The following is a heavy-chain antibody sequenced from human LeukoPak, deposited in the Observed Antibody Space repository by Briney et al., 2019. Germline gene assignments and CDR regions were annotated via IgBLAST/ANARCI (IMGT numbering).Heavy chain of an antibody. D-gene: IGHD1-14*01. CDR3: VTPGAGY. V-gene: IGHV1-69*04. Sequence: SVTVSFKASGGTFSSYAISWVRQAPGQGLEWMGRIIPILGIANYAQKFQGRVTITADKSTSTAYVELSSLRSEDTAVYYCVTPGAGYCGQGTLVTVSS. CDR2: IIPILGIA. CDR1: GGTFSSYA. J-gene: IGHJ4*02.